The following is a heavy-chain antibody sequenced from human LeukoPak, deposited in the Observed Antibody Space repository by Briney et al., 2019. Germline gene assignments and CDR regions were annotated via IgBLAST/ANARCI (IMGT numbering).Heavy chain of an antibody. CDR1: GFTLSTNA. D-gene: IGHD2-8*01. J-gene: IGHJ6*02. CDR2: ISGSGAST. CDR3: ALGTINKDYYFGMDV. Sequence: GGSLRLSCLTSGFTLSTNAMSWVCQAPGKGLEWISGISGSGASTYYADSVKGRFTISRDDSRNTLYLQMNSLRGDDTAVYYCALGTINKDYYFGMDVWGQGTTVTVSS. V-gene: IGHV3-23*01.